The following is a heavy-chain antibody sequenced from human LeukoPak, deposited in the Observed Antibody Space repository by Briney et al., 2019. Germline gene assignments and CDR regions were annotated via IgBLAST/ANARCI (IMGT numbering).Heavy chain of an antibody. V-gene: IGHV3-66*01. D-gene: IGHD2-15*01. CDR3: ARERYCSGGSCFPGYFDY. J-gene: IGHJ4*02. Sequence: GGSLRLSCAASGFTVSSNYMSWVRQAPGRGLEWVSVIYSGGNTYYADSVKGRFTISRDNSKNTLYLQMNSLRAEDTAVYYCARERYCSGGSCFPGYFDYWGQGTLVTVSS. CDR1: GFTVSSNY. CDR2: IYSGGNT.